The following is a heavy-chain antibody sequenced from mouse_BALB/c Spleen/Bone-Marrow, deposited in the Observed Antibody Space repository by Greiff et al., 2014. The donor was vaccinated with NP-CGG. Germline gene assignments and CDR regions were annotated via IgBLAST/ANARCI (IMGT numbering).Heavy chain of an antibody. CDR1: GFSLTNYG. V-gene: IGHV2-9*02. Sequence: QVQLKDSGPGLVAPSQSLSITCTVSGFSLTNYGVHWVRQPPGKGLEWLGVIWADGSTNYNSALMSRLSISKDNSKSQVFFKMNSLQTDDTAMYYCARITTATGAMDYWGQGTSFTVSS. D-gene: IGHD1-2*01. CDR3: ARITTATGAMDY. CDR2: IWADGST. J-gene: IGHJ4*01.